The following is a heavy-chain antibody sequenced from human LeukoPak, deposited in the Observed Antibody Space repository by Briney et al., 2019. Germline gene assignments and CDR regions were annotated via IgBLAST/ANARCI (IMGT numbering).Heavy chain of an antibody. J-gene: IGHJ4*02. CDR1: GYTFTSYY. V-gene: IGHV1-46*01. D-gene: IGHD5-18*01. CDR3: ARSQGGAFSYGTDY. CDR2: INPSGGST. Sequence: ASVKVSCKASGYTFTSYYMQWVRQAPGQGLEWMGIINPSGGSTSYAQKFQGRVSMTRDTSTTTVYMELSSLKSEDTAVYYCARSQGGAFSYGTDYWGQGTLVTVSS.